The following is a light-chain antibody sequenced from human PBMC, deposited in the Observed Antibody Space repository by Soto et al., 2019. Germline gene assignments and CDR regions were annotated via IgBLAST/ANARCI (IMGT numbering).Light chain of an antibody. CDR1: SSDVGGYNY. V-gene: IGLV2-8*01. J-gene: IGLJ1*01. CDR2: EVS. Sequence: QPVLTQPPSASGSPGQSVTISCTGTSSDVGGYNYVSWYQQHPGKAPQLMIYEVSKRPSGVPDRFSGSKSGNTASLTVSGLQAEDEALYYCSSYAGSNMFVVGTG. CDR3: SSYAGSNMFV.